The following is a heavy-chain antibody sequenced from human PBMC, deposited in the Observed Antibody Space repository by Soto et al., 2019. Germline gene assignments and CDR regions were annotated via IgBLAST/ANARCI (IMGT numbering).Heavy chain of an antibody. V-gene: IGHV3-30*18. Sequence: PGGSLRLSCAASGFTFSSYGMHWVRQAPGKGLEWLAVISYDRSIKYYADSVKGRFTISRDNSKNTLYLQMNSLRAEDTAVYYCAKLYDFWSGYSPVDLDYRGQGTLVTVSS. CDR2: ISYDRSIK. D-gene: IGHD3-3*01. CDR3: AKLYDFWSGYSPVDLDY. CDR1: GFTFSSYG. J-gene: IGHJ4*02.